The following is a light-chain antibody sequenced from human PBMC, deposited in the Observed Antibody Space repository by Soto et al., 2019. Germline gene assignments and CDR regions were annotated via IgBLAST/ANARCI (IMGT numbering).Light chain of an antibody. J-gene: IGLJ3*02. CDR1: SSDVGGYNF. Sequence: QSALIQPASVSGSPGQSITISCTGTSSDVGGYNFVSWYQQHPGKAPRLIIYEVSSRPSGVSYRFSGSKSGNTASLTISGLQAEDEADYYCSSYTLRNTLVLFGGGTQLTVL. CDR3: SSYTLRNTLVL. V-gene: IGLV2-14*01. CDR2: EVS.